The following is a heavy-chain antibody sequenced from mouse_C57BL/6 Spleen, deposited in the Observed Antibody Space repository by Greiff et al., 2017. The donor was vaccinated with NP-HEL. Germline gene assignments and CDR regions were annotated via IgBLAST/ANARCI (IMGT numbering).Heavy chain of an antibody. CDR3: TRNIYYGNYRGDYYAMDY. J-gene: IGHJ4*01. CDR1: GYTFTSYW. D-gene: IGHD2-1*01. V-gene: IGHV1-5*01. CDR2: IYPGNSDT. Sequence: EVKLQESGTVLARPGASVKMSCKTSGYTFTSYWMHWVKQRPGQGLEWIGAIYPGNSDTSYNQKFKGKAKLTAVTSASTAYMELSSLTNEDSAVYYCTRNIYYGNYRGDYYAMDYWGQGTSVTVSS.